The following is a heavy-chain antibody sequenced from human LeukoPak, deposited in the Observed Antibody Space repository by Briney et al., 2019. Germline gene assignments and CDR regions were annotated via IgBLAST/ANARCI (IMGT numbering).Heavy chain of an antibody. CDR1: GFTFSNYW. Sequence: PGGSLRLSCAASGFTFSNYWMHWVRQAPGKGLVWVSRISSDGSTTSYADSVKGRFTISRDNAKNTPYKQQSSLRAEDTSVFYCARRGGSYNDYWGQGTLVTVSS. J-gene: IGHJ4*02. CDR2: ISSDGSTT. CDR3: ARRGGSYNDY. V-gene: IGHV3-74*01. D-gene: IGHD1-26*01.